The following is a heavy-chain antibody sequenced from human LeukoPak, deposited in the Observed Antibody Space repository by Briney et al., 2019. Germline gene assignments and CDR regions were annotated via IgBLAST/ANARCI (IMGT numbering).Heavy chain of an antibody. CDR2: IYTSGST. Sequence: PSETLSLTCTVSGGSISDYHWSWIRQPAGKGLEWIGRIYTSGSTNYNPSLKSRVTMSVDTSKNQFSLKLSSVSAADTAMYYCGRDGESQHDDAFDIWGQGTMVAVSS. CDR3: GRDGESQHDDAFDI. D-gene: IGHD2-2*01. J-gene: IGHJ3*02. V-gene: IGHV4-4*07. CDR1: GGSISDYH.